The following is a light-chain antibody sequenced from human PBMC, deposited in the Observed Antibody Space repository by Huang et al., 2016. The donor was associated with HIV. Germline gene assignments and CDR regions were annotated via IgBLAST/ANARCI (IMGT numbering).Light chain of an antibody. CDR3: LQHHAYPRT. Sequence: DIQMTQSPSAMSASVGDKVTITGRASQAISNYLVWFQQKPGRAPKRLIYAASSLQSGVPSRCSGSGYGTKFTLTISSLQPEEFATYYCLQHHAYPRTFGPGTKVEVK. J-gene: IGKJ1*01. V-gene: IGKV1-17*03. CDR1: QAISNY. CDR2: AAS.